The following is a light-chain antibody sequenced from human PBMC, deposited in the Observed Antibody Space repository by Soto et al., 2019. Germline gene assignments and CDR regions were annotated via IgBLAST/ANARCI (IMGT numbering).Light chain of an antibody. CDR1: QSISSW. Sequence: DIQMTQSPSTLSASVGDRVTITCRASQSISSWLAWYQQKPGKAPKLLIYQASSLESGVPSRFGGSGSGTEFTLTISSLQPDDFATYYCRQHNSYPITFGQGTRLEIK. CDR3: RQHNSYPIT. J-gene: IGKJ5*01. CDR2: QAS. V-gene: IGKV1-5*03.